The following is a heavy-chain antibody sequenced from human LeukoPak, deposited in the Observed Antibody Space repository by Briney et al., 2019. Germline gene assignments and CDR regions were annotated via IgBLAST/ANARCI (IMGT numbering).Heavy chain of an antibody. CDR3: ARATGAFDP. V-gene: IGHV3-7*01. Sequence: PGGSLRLSCAASGFTFSSYSMNWVRQAPGKGLEWVANIKQDGSEKYYVDSVKGRFTISRDNAKNSLYLQMNSLRAEDTAMYYCARATGAFDPWGQGTLVTVSS. CDR1: GFTFSSYS. D-gene: IGHD4-17*01. J-gene: IGHJ5*02. CDR2: IKQDGSEK.